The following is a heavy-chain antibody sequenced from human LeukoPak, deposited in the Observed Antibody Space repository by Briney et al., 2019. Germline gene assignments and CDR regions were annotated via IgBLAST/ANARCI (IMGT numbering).Heavy chain of an antibody. Sequence: GGSLRLSCAASGFTFSTYGMHWVRQAPGKGQEWVAFIRYEVSTKFYVDSVKGRFTISRDNSKNTLYLQMNSLRAEDTAIYYCAKAGYCSTTGCPDYYYMDVWGKGTTVTVSS. V-gene: IGHV3-30*02. CDR1: GFTFSTYG. CDR3: AKAGYCSTTGCPDYYYMDV. J-gene: IGHJ6*03. D-gene: IGHD2-2*01. CDR2: IRYEVSTK.